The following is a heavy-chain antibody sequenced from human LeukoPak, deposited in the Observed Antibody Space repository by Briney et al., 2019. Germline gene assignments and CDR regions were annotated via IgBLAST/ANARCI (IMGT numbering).Heavy chain of an antibody. CDR3: ARGDYGGNSGLGFDY. J-gene: IGHJ4*02. CDR2: INPSGGST. CDR1: GYTFTSYY. V-gene: IGHV1-46*01. D-gene: IGHD4-23*01. Sequence: ASVKVSCKASGYTFTSYYMHWVRQAPGQGLEWMGIINPSGGSTSYAQKFQGRVTMPRDTSTSTVYMELSSLRSEDTAVYYCARGDYGGNSGLGFDYWGQGTLVTVSS.